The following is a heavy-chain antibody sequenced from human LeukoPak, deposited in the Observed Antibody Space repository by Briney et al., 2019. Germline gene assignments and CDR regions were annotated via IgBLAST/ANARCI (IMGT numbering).Heavy chain of an antibody. CDR1: GFTFSSYG. V-gene: IGHV3-23*01. D-gene: IGHD5-18*01. Sequence: PGGSLRLSCAASGFTFSSYGMSWVRQAPGKGLEWVSGISGSGGFTYYADSLKGRFTISRDNSKNMLYLQMNSLRAEDTAVYYCARARSSYGYGDAFDIWGQGTMVTVSS. CDR2: ISGSGGFT. CDR3: ARARSSYGYGDAFDI. J-gene: IGHJ3*02.